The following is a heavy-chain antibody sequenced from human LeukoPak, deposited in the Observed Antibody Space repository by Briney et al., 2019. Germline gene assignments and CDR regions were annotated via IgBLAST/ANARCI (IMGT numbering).Heavy chain of an antibody. CDR2: ISWNGGRV. CDR1: GFTFDDYA. D-gene: IGHD4-11*01. J-gene: IGHJ4*02. V-gene: IGHV3-9*03. CDR3: VRDGVDYSFEY. Sequence: GGSLRLSYAASGFTFDDYAMHWVRQAPGKGLEWVSGISWNGGRVDYADSVRGRFTMSRDNAKDSLYLQMNSLRSEDMALYYCVRDGVDYSFEYWGQGTLVTVSS.